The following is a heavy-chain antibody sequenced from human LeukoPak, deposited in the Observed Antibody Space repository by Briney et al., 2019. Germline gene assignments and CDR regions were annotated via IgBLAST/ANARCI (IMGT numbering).Heavy chain of an antibody. V-gene: IGHV4-39*01. CDR1: GGSISSSSYY. D-gene: IGHD3-10*01. CDR2: IYYSGST. Sequence: PSETLSLTCTVSGGSISSSSYYWGWIRQPPGKGLEWIASIYYSGSTHYNPPLKSRVTISVGTSKNQFSLKLSSVTAADTAVYYCARVLYGSGTYYFDYWGQGTLVTVSS. CDR3: ARVLYGSGTYYFDY. J-gene: IGHJ4*02.